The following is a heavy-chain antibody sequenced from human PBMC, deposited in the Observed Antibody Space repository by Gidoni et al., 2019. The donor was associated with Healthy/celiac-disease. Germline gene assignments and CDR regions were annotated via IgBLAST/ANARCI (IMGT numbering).Heavy chain of an antibody. CDR1: GGSFSGYY. Sequence: QVQLQQWGAGLLKPSETLSLTCAVYGGSFSGYYWSWIRQPPGKGLEWIGEINHSGSTNYNPSLKSRVTISVDTSKNQFSLKLSSVTAADTAVYYCAVCWLRFPCDYWGQGTLVTVSS. CDR3: AVCWLRFPCDY. D-gene: IGHD3-3*01. V-gene: IGHV4-34*01. CDR2: INHSGST. J-gene: IGHJ4*02.